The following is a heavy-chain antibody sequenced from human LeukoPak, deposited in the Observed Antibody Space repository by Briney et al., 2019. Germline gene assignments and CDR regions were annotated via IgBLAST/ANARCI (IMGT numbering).Heavy chain of an antibody. J-gene: IGHJ4*02. CDR1: GFTFSSYW. D-gene: IGHD6-25*01. Sequence: GGSLRLSCAASGFTFSSYWMHWVRQAPGKGLVWVSRINSDGSSTSYADSVKGRFTISRDNAKNTLYLQMNSLRAEDTAVYYCAGCYSSGCPFDYWGQGTLVTVSS. V-gene: IGHV3-74*01. CDR3: AGCYSSGCPFDY. CDR2: INSDGSST.